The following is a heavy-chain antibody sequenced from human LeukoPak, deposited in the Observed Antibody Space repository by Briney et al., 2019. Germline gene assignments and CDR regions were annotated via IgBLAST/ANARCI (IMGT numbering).Heavy chain of an antibody. D-gene: IGHD3-10*01. CDR1: GFTFSNYA. CDR2: ISYDGSNK. Sequence: GRSLRLSCAASGFTFSNYAMHWVRQAPGKGLEWVAVISYDGSNKYYADSVKGRFTISRDNSKNTLYLQMYSLKPEDTAVYYCARKIYYSASETYGSCDYWGQGTLVTVSS. J-gene: IGHJ4*02. V-gene: IGHV3-30*04. CDR3: ARKIYYSASETYGSCDY.